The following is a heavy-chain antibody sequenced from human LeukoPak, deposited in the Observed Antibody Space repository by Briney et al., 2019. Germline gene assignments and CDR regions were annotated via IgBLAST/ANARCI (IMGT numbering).Heavy chain of an antibody. CDR1: GFIFSSYG. V-gene: IGHV3-30*03. D-gene: IGHD2-2*02. Sequence: GGSLRLSCAASGFIFSSYGMHWVRQAPGKGLEWVAVISYDGSNKYYADSVKGHFTISRDNFKNTLYLQMNSLRAEDTAVYYCTTDPPDIVVVPAAIKGWDFQHWGQGTLVTVSS. CDR2: ISYDGSNK. J-gene: IGHJ1*01. CDR3: TTDPPDIVVVPAAIKGWDFQH.